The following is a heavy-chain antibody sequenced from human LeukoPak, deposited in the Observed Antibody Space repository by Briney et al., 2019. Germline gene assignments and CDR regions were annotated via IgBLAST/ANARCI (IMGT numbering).Heavy chain of an antibody. J-gene: IGHJ6*02. V-gene: IGHV1-46*01. CDR3: ARDGNYGVVVPAATDYGMDV. CDR2: INPSAGST. Sequence: ASVKVSCKASGYTFTTYYMHWVRQAPGLGLEWMGIINPSAGSTNYAQNLQGRLTMTTDTSTSTAYMELRSLISDDTAVYYCARDGNYGVVVPAATDYGMDVWGRGTTVTVSS. D-gene: IGHD2-2*01. CDR1: GYTFTTYY.